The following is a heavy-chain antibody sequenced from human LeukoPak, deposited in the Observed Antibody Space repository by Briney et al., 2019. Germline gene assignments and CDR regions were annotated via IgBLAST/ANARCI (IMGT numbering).Heavy chain of an antibody. Sequence: GGSLRLSCAASGFTFSSYNMNWVRQAPGKGLEWVAVISYDGSNKYYADSVKGRFTISRDNSKNTLYLQMNSLRAEDTAVYYCARDLGDSSGYFAFDYWGQGTLVTVSS. CDR1: GFTFSSYN. CDR2: ISYDGSNK. J-gene: IGHJ4*02. CDR3: ARDLGDSSGYFAFDY. V-gene: IGHV3-30*03. D-gene: IGHD3-22*01.